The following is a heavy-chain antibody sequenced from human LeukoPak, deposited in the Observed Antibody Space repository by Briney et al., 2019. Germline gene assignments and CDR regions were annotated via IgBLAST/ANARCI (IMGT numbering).Heavy chain of an antibody. D-gene: IGHD3-22*01. J-gene: IGHJ4*02. Sequence: ASVKVSCKASGYTFTSNGISWVRQAPGQGLEWMGWISAYNGNTNYAQKLQGRVTMTTDTSTSTAYMELRSLRSDDTAVYYCARDVAEYYDSSGYFHWGQGTLVTVSS. CDR1: GYTFTSNG. CDR3: ARDVAEYYDSSGYFH. V-gene: IGHV1-18*01. CDR2: ISAYNGNT.